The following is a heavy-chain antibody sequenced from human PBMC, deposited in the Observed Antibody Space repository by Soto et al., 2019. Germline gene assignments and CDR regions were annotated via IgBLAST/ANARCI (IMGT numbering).Heavy chain of an antibody. CDR1: GYSFTSYW. CDR3: ARSGSSGWSRDAFDI. D-gene: IGHD6-19*01. CDR2: IYPGDSDT. Sequence: GESLKISCQGSGYSFTSYWIGWVRQMPGKGLEWMGIIYPGDSDTRYSPSFQGQVTVSADKSISTAYLQWSSLKASDTAMYYCARSGSSGWSRDAFDIWGQGTMVTVSS. J-gene: IGHJ3*02. V-gene: IGHV5-51*01.